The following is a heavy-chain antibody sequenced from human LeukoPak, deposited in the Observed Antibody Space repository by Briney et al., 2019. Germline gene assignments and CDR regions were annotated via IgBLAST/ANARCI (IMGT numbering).Heavy chain of an antibody. V-gene: IGHV3-23*01. CDR3: AKSLFPERNYYDSSGYYQLLGY. D-gene: IGHD3-22*01. Sequence: GSLRLSCAASGFTFSSYAMSWVRQAPGKGLEWVSAISGSGGSTYYADSVRGRFTISRDNSKNTLYLQMNSLRAEDTAVYYCAKSLFPERNYYDSSGYYQLLGYWGQGTLVTVSS. CDR2: ISGSGGST. CDR1: GFTFSSYA. J-gene: IGHJ4*02.